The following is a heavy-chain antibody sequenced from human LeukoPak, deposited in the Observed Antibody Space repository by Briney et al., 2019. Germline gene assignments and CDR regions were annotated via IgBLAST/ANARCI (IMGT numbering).Heavy chain of an antibody. CDR3: ARETRLPRYYYYYMDV. D-gene: IGHD5/OR15-5a*01. J-gene: IGHJ6*03. CDR1: GGSISSYY. V-gene: IGHV4-59*01. Sequence: NSSETLSLTCTVSGGSISSYYWSWIRQPPGKGLEWIGYIYYSGSTNYNPSLKSRVTISVDTSNNQFSLKLSSVTAADTAVYYCARETRLPRYYYYYMDVWGKGTTVTVSS. CDR2: IYYSGST.